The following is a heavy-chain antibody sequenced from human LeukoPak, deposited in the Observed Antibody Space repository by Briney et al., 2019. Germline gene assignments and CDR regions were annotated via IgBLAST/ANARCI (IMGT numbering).Heavy chain of an antibody. D-gene: IGHD3-10*01. V-gene: IGHV3-23*01. CDR2: ISGSSGST. CDR1: GFTFSSYA. CDR3: AKGTEVRGVTLYYYYYGMDV. J-gene: IGHJ6*02. Sequence: PGGSLRLSCAASGFTFSSYAMSWVRQAPGKGPERVSAISGSSGSTYYADSVKGRFTISRDNSKNTLYLQMNGLRAEDTAVYYCAKGTEVRGVTLYYYYYGMDVWGQGTTVTVSS.